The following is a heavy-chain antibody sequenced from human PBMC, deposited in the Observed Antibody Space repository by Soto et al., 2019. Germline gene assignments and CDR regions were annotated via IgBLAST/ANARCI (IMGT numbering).Heavy chain of an antibody. CDR1: GYSFTSYG. CDR3: SRHRFNYYDYTVYYYFDY. V-gene: IGHV1-18*04. J-gene: IGHJ4*02. Sequence: QVQLVQSGAEVKKPGASVKVSCKASGYSFTSYGISWVRQAPGQGPEWMGWISGHNGNTNHPQSLQGRVTMTTDTSWNTAYRELRSLRSEDTAVYYCSRHRFNYYDYTVYYYFDYWGQGSLVTVSS. CDR2: ISGHNGNT. D-gene: IGHD3-22*01.